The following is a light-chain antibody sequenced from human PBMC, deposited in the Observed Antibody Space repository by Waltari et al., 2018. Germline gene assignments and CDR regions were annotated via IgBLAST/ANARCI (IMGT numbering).Light chain of an antibody. Sequence: DIQMTQSPSSLSSSVGDRLTITCRASQNILTYVNWYQQKPGKAPKLLIYAASSLEDGVPLRFSSSGSWTHFTLTISGLQPEDLATYYCQQCHSTPYTFGQGTKLEI. CDR1: QNILTY. J-gene: IGKJ2*01. V-gene: IGKV1-39*01. CDR3: QQCHSTPYT. CDR2: AAS.